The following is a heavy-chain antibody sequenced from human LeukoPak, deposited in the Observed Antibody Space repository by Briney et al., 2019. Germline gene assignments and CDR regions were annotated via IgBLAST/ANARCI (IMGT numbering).Heavy chain of an antibody. V-gene: IGHV1-69*04. CDR1: GGTFTNYA. Sequence: SVKVSCKASGGTFTNYAINWVRQAPGQGLEWMGRIIPILDVKKHAPKLHGRGAITPDQYTSTAYMELSSLTSEDPAVYYCARGGGVDILTGFQYWGQGTLVTVSS. CDR3: ARGGGVDILTGFQY. CDR2: IIPILDVK. J-gene: IGHJ4*02. D-gene: IGHD3-9*01.